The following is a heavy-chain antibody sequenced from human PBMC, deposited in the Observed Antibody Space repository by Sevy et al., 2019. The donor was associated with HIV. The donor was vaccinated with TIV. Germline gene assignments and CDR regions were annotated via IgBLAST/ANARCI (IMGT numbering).Heavy chain of an antibody. Sequence: VGSLRLSCAASGFTFSSYWMSWVRQAPGKGLEWLATINLDGSETFYVDSVKGRFTISRHNPRKSVYLQMTSLSAEDTAVYYCARLFYGSADYWGQGTLVTVSS. CDR3: ARLFYGSADY. CDR2: INLDGSET. J-gene: IGHJ4*02. CDR1: GFTFSSYW. D-gene: IGHD3-10*01. V-gene: IGHV3-7*01.